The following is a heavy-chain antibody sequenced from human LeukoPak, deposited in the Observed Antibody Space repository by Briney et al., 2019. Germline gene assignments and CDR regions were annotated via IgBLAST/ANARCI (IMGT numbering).Heavy chain of an antibody. J-gene: IGHJ4*02. V-gene: IGHV4-34*01. Sequence: PSETLSLTCAVYGGSFSGYYWSWIRQPPGKGLEWIGEINHSGSTNYNPSLKSRVTISVDTSKNQFSLKLSSVTAADTAVYYCARGPHRIAAAGTDFDYWGQGTLVTVSS. CDR2: INHSGST. CDR1: GGSFSGYY. D-gene: IGHD6-13*01. CDR3: ARGPHRIAAAGTDFDY.